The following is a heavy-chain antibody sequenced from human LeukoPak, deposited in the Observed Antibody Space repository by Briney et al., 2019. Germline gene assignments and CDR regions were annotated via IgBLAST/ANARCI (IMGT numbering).Heavy chain of an antibody. Sequence: ASAKVSCKASGYTFTSYGISWVRQAPGQGLEWMGWISGYNGSTKYAQKLQGRVTMTTDTSTSTAYMELRSLRSDDTAVYYCARAQYCSGGTCYWGDYWGQGTLVTVSS. CDR1: GYTFTSYG. D-gene: IGHD2-15*01. V-gene: IGHV1-18*01. CDR2: ISGYNGST. CDR3: ARAQYCSGGTCYWGDY. J-gene: IGHJ4*02.